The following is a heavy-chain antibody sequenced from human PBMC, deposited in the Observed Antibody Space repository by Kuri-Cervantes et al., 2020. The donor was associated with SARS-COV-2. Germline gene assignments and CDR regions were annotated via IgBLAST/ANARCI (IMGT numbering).Heavy chain of an antibody. V-gene: IGHV3-9*01. J-gene: IGHJ4*02. Sequence: SLKISCATSGFTFDDYAMHWVRQAPGKGLEWVSGISWNSGSIGYADSVKGRFTISRDNAKNPLYLQMNSLRAEDTALYYCAKDMESGGSYSTFDYWGQGTLVTVS. D-gene: IGHD2-15*01. CDR2: ISWNSGSI. CDR1: GFTFDDYA. CDR3: AKDMESGGSYSTFDY.